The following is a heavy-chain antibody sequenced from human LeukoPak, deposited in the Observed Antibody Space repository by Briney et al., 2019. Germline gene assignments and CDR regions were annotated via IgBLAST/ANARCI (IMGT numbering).Heavy chain of an antibody. CDR2: INTSGST. V-gene: IGHV4-61*02. Sequence: PSETLSLTFTVSGGSISSGSYFWTWIRQPAGKRLEWIGRINTSGSTNYNPSLKSRVTKSVDTSKNQFSLKLSSVTAADTAVFFCAREGYTSSWYSGYYYFDYWGQGTLVTVSS. CDR1: GGSISSGSYF. CDR3: AREGYTSSWYSGYYYFDY. J-gene: IGHJ4*02. D-gene: IGHD6-13*01.